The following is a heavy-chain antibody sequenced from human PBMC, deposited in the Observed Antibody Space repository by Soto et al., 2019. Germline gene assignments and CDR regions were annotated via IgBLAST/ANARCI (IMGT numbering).Heavy chain of an antibody. D-gene: IGHD2-2*01. V-gene: IGHV4-30-4*01. CDR2: IYYSGST. Sequence: SETLSLTCTVSGGSISSGDYYWSWIRQPPGKGLEWIGYIYYSGSTYYNPSLKSRVTISVDTSKNQFSLKLSSVTAADTAVYYCARGGSDIVVVPANPGVWDVWGQGTTVTVSS. CDR3: ARGGSDIVVVPANPGVWDV. CDR1: GGSISSGDYY. J-gene: IGHJ6*02.